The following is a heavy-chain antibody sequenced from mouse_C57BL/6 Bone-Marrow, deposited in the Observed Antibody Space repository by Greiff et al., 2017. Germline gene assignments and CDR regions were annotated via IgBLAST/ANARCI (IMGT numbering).Heavy chain of an antibody. Sequence: QVQLQQSGAELVKPGASVKMSCKASGYTFTSYWITWVKPRPGQGLEWIGDIYPGSGSTNYNEKFKSKATLSVDTSSSTAYMQLSSLTSEDSAVYYCAGDGPYYFDDWGQGTTLTVSS. CDR3: AGDGPYYFDD. J-gene: IGHJ2*01. V-gene: IGHV1-55*01. D-gene: IGHD2-3*01. CDR2: IYPGSGST. CDR1: GYTFTSYW.